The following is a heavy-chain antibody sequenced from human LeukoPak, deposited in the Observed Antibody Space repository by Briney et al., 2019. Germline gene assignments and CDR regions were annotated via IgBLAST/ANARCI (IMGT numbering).Heavy chain of an antibody. CDR1: GFTFTSHA. D-gene: IGHD5-12*01. CDR2: ISGSGDST. CDR3: AKESGYDVDFDY. V-gene: IGHV3-23*01. Sequence: GGSLRLSCAATGFTFTSHAMSWVRQAPGKGLEWVSIISGSGDSTYYADSVKGRFTISRDNSKNTLYLQMNSLRADDTAVYYCAKESGYDVDFDYWGQGTLVTVSS. J-gene: IGHJ4*02.